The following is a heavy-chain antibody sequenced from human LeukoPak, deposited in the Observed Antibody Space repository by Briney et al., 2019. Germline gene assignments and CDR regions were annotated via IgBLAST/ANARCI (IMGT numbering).Heavy chain of an antibody. Sequence: SQTLSLTCAISGDSVSSTSASWNWIRQSPARGLEWLGRTYYRSKWYNDYAVSVKSRITIYPDTSKNQFSLQLNSVTPEDTAFYYCARDRGYSSAWPEYYFDYWGQGTLVTVSS. CDR3: ARDRGYSSAWPEYYFDY. CDR2: TYYRSKWYN. V-gene: IGHV6-1*01. CDR1: GDSVSSTSAS. D-gene: IGHD6-19*01. J-gene: IGHJ4*02.